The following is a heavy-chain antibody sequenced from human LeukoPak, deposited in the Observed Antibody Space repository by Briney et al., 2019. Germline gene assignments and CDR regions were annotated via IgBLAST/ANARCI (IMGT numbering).Heavy chain of an antibody. D-gene: IGHD1-26*01. CDR1: GGSISSGGYY. CDR2: IYYSGST. Sequence: PSETLSLTCTVSGGSISSGGYYWSWIRQHPGKGLEWIGYIYYSGSTYYNPSLKSRVTISVDTSKNQFSLKLSSVTAADTAVYYCASRAIVGATRDYWGQGTLVTVSS. V-gene: IGHV4-31*03. CDR3: ASRAIVGATRDY. J-gene: IGHJ4*02.